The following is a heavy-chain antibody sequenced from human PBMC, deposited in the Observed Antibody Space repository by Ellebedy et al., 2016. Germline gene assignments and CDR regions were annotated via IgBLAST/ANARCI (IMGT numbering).Heavy chain of an antibody. Sequence: GGSLRLSCATSGLTFSASGMHWVRQAPGKGLEWVAFIFSDGSEKYYADSVKGRFTISRDNSKNTLYLQMDSLRAEDTAVYYCGRDRGVAAIDNWGQGTLVTVSS. D-gene: IGHD2-15*01. J-gene: IGHJ4*02. V-gene: IGHV3-33*01. CDR1: GLTFSASG. CDR2: IFSDGSEK. CDR3: GRDRGVAAIDN.